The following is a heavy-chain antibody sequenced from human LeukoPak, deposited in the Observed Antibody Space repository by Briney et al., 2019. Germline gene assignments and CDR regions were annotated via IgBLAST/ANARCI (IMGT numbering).Heavy chain of an antibody. Sequence: GGSLRLSCAASGFTFRNHGMHWVRQAPGKGLEWVSGISRSGDTAYYTKSVKGRFSISRDNSKNTLYVQMNSLRAEDTAVYYCAREYYDFWSGYYAKLYFDYWGQGTLVTVSS. J-gene: IGHJ4*02. CDR2: ISRSGDTA. CDR1: GFTFRNHG. CDR3: AREYYDFWSGYYAKLYFDY. D-gene: IGHD3-3*01. V-gene: IGHV3-23*01.